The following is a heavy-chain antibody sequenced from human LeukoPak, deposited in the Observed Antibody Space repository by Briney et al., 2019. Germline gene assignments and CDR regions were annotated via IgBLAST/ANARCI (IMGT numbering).Heavy chain of an antibody. J-gene: IGHJ6*02. D-gene: IGHD2-2*01. CDR3: ARSGARDCSSTSCPARYYYYGMDV. V-gene: IGHV1-3*01. CDR1: GYTFTSYA. CDR2: INAGNGNT. Sequence: RASVKVSCKASGYTFTSYAMHWVRQAPGQRLEWMGWINAGNGNTKYSQKFQGRVTITRDTSASTAYMELSSLRSEDTAVYYCARSGARDCSSTSCPARYYYYGMDVWGQGTTVTVSS.